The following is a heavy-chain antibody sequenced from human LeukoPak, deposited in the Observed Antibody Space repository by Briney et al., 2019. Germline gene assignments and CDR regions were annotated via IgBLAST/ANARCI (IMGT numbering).Heavy chain of an antibody. CDR1: GFTFSSYE. Sequence: GGPLRLSCAASGFTFSSYEMNWGRQAPGKGLEWVAYISSIGSTIYYADPAKGRFTISRDNAKNSLYLQMHSLRAEDTAVYYCAELGITMIEGVWGNGATVTTST. D-gene: IGHD3-22*01. J-gene: IGHJ6*04. V-gene: IGHV3-48*03. CDR2: ISSIGSTI. CDR3: AELGITMIEGV.